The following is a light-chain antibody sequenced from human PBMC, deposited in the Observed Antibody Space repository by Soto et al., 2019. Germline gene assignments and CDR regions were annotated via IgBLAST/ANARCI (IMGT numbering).Light chain of an antibody. CDR1: QSVSSN. Sequence: EVVLTHSPATLSVSPGERASLSCRASQSVSSNLAWYQQKPGQSPRLLIYGASTRATGIPARFSGSGSGTEFTLTISSLQSEDFAVYYCQQYNNWPPITFGQGTRLEIK. CDR2: GAS. CDR3: QQYNNWPPIT. J-gene: IGKJ5*01. V-gene: IGKV3-15*01.